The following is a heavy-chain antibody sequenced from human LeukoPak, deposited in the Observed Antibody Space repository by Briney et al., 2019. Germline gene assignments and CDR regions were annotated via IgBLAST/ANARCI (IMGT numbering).Heavy chain of an antibody. V-gene: IGHV3-30-3*01. CDR3: ARVIVFMSTGPHLDY. Sequence: GGSLRLSCAASGFTFSSYAMHWVRQAPGKGLEWVAVISYDGSNKYYADSVKGRFTISRDNAENTLYLQMNSLRAEDMAVYYCARVIVFMSTGPHLDYWGQGTLAIVSS. CDR1: GFTFSSYA. CDR2: ISYDGSNK. J-gene: IGHJ4*02. D-gene: IGHD3-16*01.